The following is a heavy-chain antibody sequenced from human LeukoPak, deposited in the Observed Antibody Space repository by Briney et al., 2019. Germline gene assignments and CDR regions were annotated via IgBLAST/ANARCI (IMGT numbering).Heavy chain of an antibody. Sequence: PSETLSLTCTVSGGSISSGDYYWSWIRQPPGKGLEWIGYIYYSGSTYYNPSRKSRVTLSVDTSKTQFSLKLSSVTAADTAVYYCARDRIAVAGTGYYYYGMDVWGQGTTVTVSS. CDR1: GGSISSGDYY. D-gene: IGHD6-19*01. CDR3: ARDRIAVAGTGYYYYGMDV. J-gene: IGHJ6*02. V-gene: IGHV4-30-4*01. CDR2: IYYSGST.